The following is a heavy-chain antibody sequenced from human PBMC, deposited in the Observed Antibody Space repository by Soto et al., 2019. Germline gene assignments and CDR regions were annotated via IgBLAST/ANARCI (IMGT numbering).Heavy chain of an antibody. V-gene: IGHV4-59*12. D-gene: IGHD5-18*01. CDR2: IFHRGST. CDR1: GASINTYY. J-gene: IGHJ5*02. Sequence: PSETLSLTCNVSGASINTYYWSWIRQPPQKGLEWIGYIFHRGSTTYNPSLKSRVTISIDASKKYFSLRLNSVTAADTAVYSCAREGDSHAFRGFDLWGQGTPVTVSS. CDR3: AREGDSHAFRGFDL.